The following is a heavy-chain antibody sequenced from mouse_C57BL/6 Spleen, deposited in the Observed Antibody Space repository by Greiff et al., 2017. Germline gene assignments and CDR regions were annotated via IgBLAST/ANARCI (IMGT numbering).Heavy chain of an antibody. D-gene: IGHD1-1*01. V-gene: IGHV14-1*01. CDR1: GFNIKDYY. CDR2: IDPEDGDT. CDR3: TTRYYGSSYNYAMDY. Sequence: EVQLQQSGAELVRPGASVKLSCTASGFNIKDYYMHWVKQRPEQGLEWIGRIDPEDGDTEYAPKFQGKATMTADTSSNTAYLQLSSLTSEDTAVYYCTTRYYGSSYNYAMDYWGQGTSVTVSS. J-gene: IGHJ4*01.